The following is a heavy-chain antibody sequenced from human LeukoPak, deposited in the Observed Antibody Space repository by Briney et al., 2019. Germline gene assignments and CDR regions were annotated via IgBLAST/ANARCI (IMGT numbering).Heavy chain of an antibody. CDR1: GGSISSSSYY. CDR3: ARRMGYCSSTSCYMDV. Sequence: PSETLSLTCTVSGGSISSSSYYWGWIRQPPGKGLEWIGEINHSGSTNYNPSLKSRVTISVDTSKNQFSLKLSSVTAADTAVYYCARRMGYCSSTSCYMDVWGKGTTVTVSS. D-gene: IGHD2-2*01. V-gene: IGHV4-39*07. CDR2: INHSGST. J-gene: IGHJ6*03.